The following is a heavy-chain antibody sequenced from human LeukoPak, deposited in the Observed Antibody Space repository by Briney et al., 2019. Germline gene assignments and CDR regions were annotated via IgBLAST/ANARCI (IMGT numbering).Heavy chain of an antibody. V-gene: IGHV3-53*01. CDR2: IYSGGST. J-gene: IGHJ4*02. CDR1: GFTVSSNY. Sequence: GGSLRLSCAASGFTVSSNYMSWVRQAPGKGLEWVSVIYSGGSTYYADSVKGRFTISRDNSKNTLYLQMNSLRAEDTAVYYCARELATSGSYVYWGQGTLVTVSS. CDR3: ARELATSGSYVY. D-gene: IGHD1-26*01.